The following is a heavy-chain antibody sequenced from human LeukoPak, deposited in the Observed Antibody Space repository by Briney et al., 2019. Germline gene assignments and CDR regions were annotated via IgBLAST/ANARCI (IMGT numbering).Heavy chain of an antibody. CDR1: GYTFTSYG. Sequence: ASVKVSCKASGYTFTSYGITWVRHAPGQGLEWMGWISAYNGNTNYAQKLQGRVTMTTDTSTSTAYMELRSLRSDDTAVYYCARDSPIVVVPAAQTFDIWGQGTMVTVSS. CDR3: ARDSPIVVVPAAQTFDI. D-gene: IGHD2-2*01. J-gene: IGHJ3*02. CDR2: ISAYNGNT. V-gene: IGHV1-18*01.